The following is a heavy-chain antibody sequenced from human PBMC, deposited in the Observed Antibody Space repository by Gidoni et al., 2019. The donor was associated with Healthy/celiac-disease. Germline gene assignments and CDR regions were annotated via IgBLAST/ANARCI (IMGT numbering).Heavy chain of an antibody. CDR1: GFPFSNAW. J-gene: IGHJ6*02. Sequence: EVQLVESGGGLVKPGGSLRLSCSASGFPFSNAWMSWVRQAPGKGLEWVCRIKSKTDGGTTDYDAPVKGRFTISRDDSKNTLYLQMNSLKTEDTAVYYCTTSYYPLGDYGMDVWGQGTTVTVSS. CDR2: IKSKTDGGTT. CDR3: TTSYYPLGDYGMDV. V-gene: IGHV3-15*01. D-gene: IGHD1-26*01.